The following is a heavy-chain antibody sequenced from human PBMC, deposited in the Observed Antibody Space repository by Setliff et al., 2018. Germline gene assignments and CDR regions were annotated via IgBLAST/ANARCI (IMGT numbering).Heavy chain of an antibody. Sequence: GGSLRLSCAASGFTFSSYAMSWVRQAPGKGLEWVSLISGSGISTYYADSVKGRFTISRDNSKNTLYLQMNSLRAEDTAVYYCVTSTIIIYYFDFWGQGTPVTVSS. CDR1: GFTFSSYA. J-gene: IGHJ4*02. CDR3: VTSTIIIYYFDF. CDR2: ISGSGIST. V-gene: IGHV3-23*01. D-gene: IGHD3-10*01.